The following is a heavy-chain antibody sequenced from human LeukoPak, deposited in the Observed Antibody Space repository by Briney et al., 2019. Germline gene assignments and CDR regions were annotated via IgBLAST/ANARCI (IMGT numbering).Heavy chain of an antibody. D-gene: IGHD2-15*01. V-gene: IGHV3-23*01. J-gene: IGHJ4*02. Sequence: GGSLRLSCAASGFTFSSYAMSWVRQAPGKGLEWVSAISGSGGSTYYADSVKGRFTISRDNSKNTMYLQMDSLRAEDTAVYYCAKTPHQVYCSGGSCYIDYWGQGTLVTVSS. CDR1: GFTFSSYA. CDR3: AKTPHQVYCSGGSCYIDY. CDR2: ISGSGGST.